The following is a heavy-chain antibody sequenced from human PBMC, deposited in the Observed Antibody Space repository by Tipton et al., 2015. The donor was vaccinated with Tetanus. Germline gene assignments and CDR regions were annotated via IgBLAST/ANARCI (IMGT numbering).Heavy chain of an antibody. CDR3: ARGDCGGDCYHYWYFDL. J-gene: IGHJ2*01. Sequence: TLSLTCTVSGGSISSYYWSWIRQPPGKGLEWTGYIYYSGSTNYNPSLKSRVTISVDTSKNQFSLKLSSVTAADTAVYYCARGDCGGDCYHYWYFDLWGRGPLVTVSS. D-gene: IGHD2-21*02. V-gene: IGHV4-59*01. CDR1: GGSISSYY. CDR2: IYYSGST.